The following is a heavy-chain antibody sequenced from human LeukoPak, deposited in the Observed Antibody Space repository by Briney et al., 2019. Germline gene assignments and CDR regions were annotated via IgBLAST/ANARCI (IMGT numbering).Heavy chain of an antibody. CDR1: GFTFSNYE. V-gene: IGHV3-48*03. CDR2: ISSSGTTT. Sequence: PGGSLRLSCAASGFTFSNYEMNWVRQAPGKGLEWVSHISSSGTTTYDADSVKGRFTISRDNAKKSLYLQTNSLRVEDTAVYYCARSFDIWGQGTMVTVSS. J-gene: IGHJ3*02. CDR3: ARSFDI.